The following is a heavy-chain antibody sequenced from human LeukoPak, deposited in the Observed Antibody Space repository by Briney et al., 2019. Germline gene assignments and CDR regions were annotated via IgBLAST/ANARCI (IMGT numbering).Heavy chain of an antibody. CDR1: GGSISSYY. CDR2: IYTSGST. CDR3: AREDYGGNSLDAFDI. Sequence: SETLSLTCTVSGGSISSYYWGWIRQPAGKGLEWIGRIYTSGSTNYNPSLKSRVTMSVDTSKNQFSLKLSSVTAADTAVYYCAREDYGGNSLDAFDIWGQGTMVTVSS. J-gene: IGHJ3*02. D-gene: IGHD4-23*01. V-gene: IGHV4-4*07.